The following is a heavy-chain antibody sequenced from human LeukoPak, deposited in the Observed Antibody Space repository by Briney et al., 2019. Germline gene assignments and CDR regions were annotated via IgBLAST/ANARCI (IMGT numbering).Heavy chain of an antibody. CDR1: GFTFSNYA. J-gene: IGHJ4*02. Sequence: PGGSLRLSCAASGFTFSNYAMSWVRQAPGKGLEWISNIRTTAEGAKYAYYADSVKGRVTISRDDGKNTLYLHMNSLRDDDTAVYYCAMDQRYASDYWGQGILVTVSS. CDR3: AMDQRYASDY. CDR2: IRTTAEGAKYA. V-gene: IGHV3-48*02. D-gene: IGHD3-9*01.